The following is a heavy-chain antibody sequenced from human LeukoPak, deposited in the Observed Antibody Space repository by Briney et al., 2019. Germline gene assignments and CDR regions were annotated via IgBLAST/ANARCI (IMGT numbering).Heavy chain of an antibody. CDR3: AKVGNWNYDDYFDY. CDR2: ISWNGGSI. Sequence: QTGGSLRLSCAASGFTFDDYAMHWVRQAPGKGLEWVSGISWNGGSIGYADSVKGRFTISRDNAKNSLYLQMNSLRAEDTALYYCAKVGNWNYDDYFDYWGQGTLVTVSS. D-gene: IGHD1-7*01. CDR1: GFTFDDYA. V-gene: IGHV3-9*01. J-gene: IGHJ4*02.